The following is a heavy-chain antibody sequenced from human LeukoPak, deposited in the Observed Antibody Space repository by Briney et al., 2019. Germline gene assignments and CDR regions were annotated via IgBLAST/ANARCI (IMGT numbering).Heavy chain of an antibody. CDR2: IYYSGST. Sequence: PSETLSLTCTVSGGSISSSSYYWGWIRQPPGKGLEWIGSIYYSGSTYYNPSLKSRVTISVDTSKNQFSLKLSSVTAADTAVYYCARHVPISQQLVPWYYYYYMDVWGKGTTVTISS. J-gene: IGHJ6*03. CDR3: ARHVPISQQLVPWYYYYYMDV. D-gene: IGHD6-13*01. V-gene: IGHV4-39*01. CDR1: GGSISSSSYY.